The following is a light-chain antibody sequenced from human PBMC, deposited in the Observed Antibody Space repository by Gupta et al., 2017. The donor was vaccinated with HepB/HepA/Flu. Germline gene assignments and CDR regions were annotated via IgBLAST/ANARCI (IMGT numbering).Light chain of an antibody. CDR1: QSITNY. J-gene: IGKJ1*01. Sequence: DIQVTQSPSSLSASVGDRVTITCRASQSITNYLNWYQQIPGKAPQLLIYAASSLQSGVPSRFSGSGSGTDFTLTISSLQPEDVATYYCQQSNTTPWTFGQGTKVEIK. V-gene: IGKV1-39*01. CDR2: AAS. CDR3: QQSNTTPWT.